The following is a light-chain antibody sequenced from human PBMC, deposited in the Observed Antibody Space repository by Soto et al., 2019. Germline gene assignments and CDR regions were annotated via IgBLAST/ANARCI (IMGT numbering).Light chain of an antibody. Sequence: QSALTQAASVSGSPGQSITISCTGTSSDVGAYNYVSWYQHHPGKAPKLMIYDVSYRPSWVSNRFSGSKSGTTASLTISGLQAEDEADYYCSSYTNSSTRIFGGGTKLTVL. CDR1: SSDVGAYNY. CDR2: DVS. CDR3: SSYTNSSTRI. V-gene: IGLV2-14*03. J-gene: IGLJ2*01.